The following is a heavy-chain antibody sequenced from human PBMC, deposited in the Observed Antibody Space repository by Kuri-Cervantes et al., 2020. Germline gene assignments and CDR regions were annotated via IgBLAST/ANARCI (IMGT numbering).Heavy chain of an antibody. J-gene: IGHJ4*02. CDR3: ARDRCGGDCYSGVVDY. V-gene: IGHV1-18*01. CDR1: GYTFTSYG. D-gene: IGHD2-21*02. Sequence: ASVKVSCKASGYTFTSYGISWVRQAPGQGLEWMGWISAYNGNTNYAQKLQGRVTMTTDTSTSTAYMELRSLRSDDTAVYYCARDRCGGDCYSGVVDYWGQGTLVTVSS. CDR2: ISAYNGNT.